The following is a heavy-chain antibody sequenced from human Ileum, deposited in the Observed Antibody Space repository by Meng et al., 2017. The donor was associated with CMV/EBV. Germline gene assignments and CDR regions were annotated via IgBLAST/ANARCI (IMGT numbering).Heavy chain of an antibody. Sequence: GESLKISCAASGFTFSGYAVSWVRQPPGKGLEWVSAISGTGDNTYYADSVKGRFTISRDNSKNTLYVQMNSLRAEDTALYYCAKHGAAIAYYYGMDVWGQGTTVTVSS. J-gene: IGHJ6*02. D-gene: IGHD2-2*02. CDR2: ISGTGDNT. CDR3: AKHGAAIAYYYGMDV. V-gene: IGHV3-23*01. CDR1: GFTFSGYA.